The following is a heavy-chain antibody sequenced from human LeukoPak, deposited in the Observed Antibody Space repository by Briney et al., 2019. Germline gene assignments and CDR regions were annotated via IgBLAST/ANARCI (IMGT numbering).Heavy chain of an antibody. V-gene: IGHV1-2*02. CDR2: INPNSGGT. CDR3: ARPPGFDY. Sequence: ASVKVSCKASGYTFTDYNIHWVRQAPGQGLEWMGWINPNSGGTSYAQKFQGRVTMTRDTSISTAYMELSSLRSDDTAVYYCARPPGFDYWGQGTLVTVSS. J-gene: IGHJ4*02. CDR1: GYTFTDYN.